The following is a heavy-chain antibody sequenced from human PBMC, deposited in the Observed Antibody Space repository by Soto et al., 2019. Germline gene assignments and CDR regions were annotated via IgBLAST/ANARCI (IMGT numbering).Heavy chain of an antibody. CDR3: ARPGYIAFYYYRMDV. D-gene: IGHD1-1*01. CDR2: IIPIFGTA. CDR1: GGTFSSYA. Sequence: SVKVSCKASGGTFSSYAISWVRQAPGQGLEWMGGIIPIFGTANYAQKFQGRVTITADESTSTAYMELSSLRSEDTAVYYCARPGYIAFYYYRMDVWGQGTTVTVSS. V-gene: IGHV1-69*13. J-gene: IGHJ6*02.